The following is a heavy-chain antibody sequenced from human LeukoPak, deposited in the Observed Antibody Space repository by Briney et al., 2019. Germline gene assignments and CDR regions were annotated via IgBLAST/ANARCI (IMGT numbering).Heavy chain of an antibody. CDR3: ARVYYDFWSGNSNWFDP. CDR2: TYYSGST. CDR1: GGSISSGDYY. V-gene: IGHV4-30-4*01. D-gene: IGHD3-3*01. J-gene: IGHJ5*02. Sequence: SETLSLTCTVSGGSISSGDYYWSWIRQPPGKGLEWIGYTYYSGSTYYNPSLKSRVTISVDTSKNQFSLKLSSVTAADTAVYYCARVYYDFWSGNSNWFDPWGQGTLVTVSS.